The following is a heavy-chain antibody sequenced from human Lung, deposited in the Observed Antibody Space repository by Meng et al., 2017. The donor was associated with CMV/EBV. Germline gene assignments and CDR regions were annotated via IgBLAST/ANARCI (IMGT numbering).Heavy chain of an antibody. V-gene: IGHV3-23*01. J-gene: IGHJ5*02. CDR1: GFIFSNYG. CDR3: AKDRGDYSNFRFDP. D-gene: IGHD4-11*01. CDR2: ISGSGGRT. Sequence: GESLKISCAASGFIFSNYGMSWVRQAPGKRPEWLSGISGSGGRTYYAEYIKGRFTISRDNSKNTIYLQMDNLRAEDTAVYYCAKDRGDYSNFRFDPWGQGXLVTVSS.